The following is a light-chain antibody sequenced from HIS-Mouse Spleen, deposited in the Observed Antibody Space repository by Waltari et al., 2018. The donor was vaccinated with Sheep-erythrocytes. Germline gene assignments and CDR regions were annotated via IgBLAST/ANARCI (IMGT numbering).Light chain of an antibody. CDR1: QLGDKY. CDR2: QDS. V-gene: IGLV3-1*01. Sequence: SYELTQPPSVSVSPGQPASIPCSGDQLGDKYACWYQQKPGQSPVLVIYQDSKRPSGIPERFSGSNSGNTATLTISGTQAMDEADYYCQAWDSSTYVFGTGTKVTVL. CDR3: QAWDSSTYV. J-gene: IGLJ1*01.